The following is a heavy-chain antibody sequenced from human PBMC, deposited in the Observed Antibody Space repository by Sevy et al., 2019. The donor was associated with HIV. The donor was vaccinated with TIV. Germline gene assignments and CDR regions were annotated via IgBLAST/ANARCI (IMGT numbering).Heavy chain of an antibody. V-gene: IGHV4-39*01. J-gene: IGHJ1*01. CDR1: GGSISSSSYY. Sequence: SETLSLTCTVSGGSISSSSYYWGWIRQPPGKGLEWIGSIYYSGSTYYNPSLKSRVTISVDTSKNQFSLKLSSVTAADTAVYYCARQYYYGSGSYPEYFQHWGRGTLVTVSS. CDR3: ARQYYYGSGSYPEYFQH. CDR2: IYYSGST. D-gene: IGHD3-10*01.